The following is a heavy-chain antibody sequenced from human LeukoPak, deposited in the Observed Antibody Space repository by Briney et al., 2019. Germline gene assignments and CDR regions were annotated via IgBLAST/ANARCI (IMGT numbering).Heavy chain of an antibody. CDR2: INAGNGNT. Sequence: ASVKVSCKASGYTFTSYAMHWVRPAPGQRLEWMGWINAGNGNTKYSQKFQGRVTITRDTSASTVYMELSSLRSEDTAVYYCARDLDVRLRLMGVYFDYWGQGTLVTVSS. D-gene: IGHD5-12*01. CDR3: ARDLDVRLRLMGVYFDY. J-gene: IGHJ4*02. V-gene: IGHV1-3*01. CDR1: GYTFTSYA.